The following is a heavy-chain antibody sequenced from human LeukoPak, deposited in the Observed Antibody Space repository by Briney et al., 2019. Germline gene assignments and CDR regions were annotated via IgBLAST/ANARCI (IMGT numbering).Heavy chain of an antibody. CDR1: GFTFSSYE. J-gene: IGHJ3*02. CDR3: ARGGGQSHDDAFDI. CDR2: ISSSGSTI. D-gene: IGHD3-16*01. Sequence: TGGSLRLSCAASGFTFSSYEMNWVRQAPGKGLEWVSYISSSGSTIYYADSVKGRLTISRDNAKNSLYLQMNSLRAEDTAVYYCARGGGQSHDDAFDIWGQGTMVTVSS. V-gene: IGHV3-48*03.